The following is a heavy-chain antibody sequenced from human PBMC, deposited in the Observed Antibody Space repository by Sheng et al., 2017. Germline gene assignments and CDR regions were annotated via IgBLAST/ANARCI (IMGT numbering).Heavy chain of an antibody. D-gene: IGHD2-2*01. CDR2: IYYSGST. CDR3: ARLCSSSSCLVDY. J-gene: IGHJ4*02. CDR1: GGSISSSSFF. V-gene: IGHV4-39*01. Sequence: QLQLQESGPGLVKPSETLSLTCSVSGGSISSSSFFWGWIRQPPGKGLEWIGTIYYSGSTYYNPSLKSRVTISVDTSKNQFSLNLSSVTAADTAVYYCARLCSSSSCLVDYWGQGTLVTVSS.